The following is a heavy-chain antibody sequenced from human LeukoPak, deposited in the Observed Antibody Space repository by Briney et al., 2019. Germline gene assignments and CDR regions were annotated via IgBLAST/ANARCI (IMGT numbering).Heavy chain of an antibody. J-gene: IGHJ4*02. Sequence: GESLKISCKGPGYSFTSYWIGWVRQMPVKGLEWMGIIYPGDSDTRYSPSFQGQVSISADKSISTAYLQWSSLKASDTAMYYCARLSLGMYRYFDYWGQGTLVTVSS. D-gene: IGHD7-27*01. CDR1: GYSFTSYW. V-gene: IGHV5-51*01. CDR2: IYPGDSDT. CDR3: ARLSLGMYRYFDY.